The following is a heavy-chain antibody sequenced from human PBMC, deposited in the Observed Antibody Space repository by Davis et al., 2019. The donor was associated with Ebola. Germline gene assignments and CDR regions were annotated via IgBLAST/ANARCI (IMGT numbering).Heavy chain of an antibody. J-gene: IGHJ4*02. V-gene: IGHV1-18*01. CDR1: GYTFTSYG. Sequence: ASVKVSCKASGYTFTSYGISWVRQAPGQGLEWMGWISAYNGNTNYAQKLQGRVTMTTDTSTSTAYMELRSLRSDDTAVYYCARDSSPTFITIFGVVIQYFDYWGQGTLVTVSS. CDR3: ARDSSPTFITIFGVVIQYFDY. CDR2: ISAYNGNT. D-gene: IGHD3-3*01.